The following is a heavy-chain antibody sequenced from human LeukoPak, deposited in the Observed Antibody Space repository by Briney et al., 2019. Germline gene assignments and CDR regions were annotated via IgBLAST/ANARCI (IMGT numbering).Heavy chain of an antibody. CDR2: ISYDGSNK. CDR1: GFTFSSYA. CDR3: ARGKPVTGTPDYYSYGMDV. V-gene: IGHV3-30-3*01. Sequence: GGSLRLSCAASGFTFSSYAMHWVRQAPGKGLEWVALISYDGSNKYYADSVKGRFTISRDNSKNTLYLQMNSLRAEDTAVYYCARGKPVTGTPDYYSYGMDVWGQGTMVTVSS. J-gene: IGHJ6*02. D-gene: IGHD1-20*01.